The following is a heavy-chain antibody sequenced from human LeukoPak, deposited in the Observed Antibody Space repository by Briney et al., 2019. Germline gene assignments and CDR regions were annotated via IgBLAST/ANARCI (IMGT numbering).Heavy chain of an antibody. V-gene: IGHV3-23*01. CDR1: GFTFSSYA. J-gene: IGHJ4*02. D-gene: IGHD3/OR15-3a*01. CDR2: ISGSGGST. CDR3: AKGWTGYHPPYYFDS. Sequence: GGSLRLSCAASGFTFSSYAMSWVRQAPGKGLEGVSAISGSGGSTYYTDSVKGRFTISRDNSKNTLYLQMNSLRAEDTAVYYCAKGWTGYHPPYYFDSWGQGTLVTVSS.